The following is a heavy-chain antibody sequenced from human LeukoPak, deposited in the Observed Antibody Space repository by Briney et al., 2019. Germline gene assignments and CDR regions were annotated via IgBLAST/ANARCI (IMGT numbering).Heavy chain of an antibody. V-gene: IGHV3-23*01. D-gene: IGHD6-19*01. J-gene: IGHJ4*02. Sequence: GGSLRLSCAASGIPLRSYAMSWVRQAPGKGLEWVSGISGSGERTYYADSVKGRFTISRDNSKNTLYLQMNSLRAEDTALYYCAKDKRAGAEADSFDHWGQGTLVTVSS. CDR1: GIPLRSYA. CDR2: ISGSGERT. CDR3: AKDKRAGAEADSFDH.